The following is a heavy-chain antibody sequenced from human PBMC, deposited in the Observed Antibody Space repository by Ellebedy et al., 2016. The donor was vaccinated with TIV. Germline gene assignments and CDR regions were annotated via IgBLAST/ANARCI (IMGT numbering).Heavy chain of an antibody. CDR2: MNPDGSEK. D-gene: IGHD6-19*01. CDR1: GFSFIDSW. Sequence: GGSLRLXCVVSGFSFIDSWMSWVRQVPGKGLEWVAHMNPDGSEKYYVDSVKGRFTISRDNAKNSLYLQMNSLRAEDTAVYYCVRSSGWLPASWGQGTLVTVSS. V-gene: IGHV3-7*01. J-gene: IGHJ5*02. CDR3: VRSSGWLPAS.